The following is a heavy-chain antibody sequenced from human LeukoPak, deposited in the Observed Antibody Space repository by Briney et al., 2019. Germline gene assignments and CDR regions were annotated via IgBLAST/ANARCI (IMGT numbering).Heavy chain of an antibody. Sequence: GGSLRLSCAASGFTFDDYGMSWVPQAPGKGLKRVANIKQDGSEKYYLDSVKGRFTISRDNAKNSLYLQMNSLRAEDTAVYFCTREAAAGIDYWVQGAMVTVSS. CDR1: GFTFDDYG. D-gene: IGHD6-13*01. V-gene: IGHV3-7*01. CDR3: TREAAAGIDY. J-gene: IGHJ4*02. CDR2: IKQDGSEK.